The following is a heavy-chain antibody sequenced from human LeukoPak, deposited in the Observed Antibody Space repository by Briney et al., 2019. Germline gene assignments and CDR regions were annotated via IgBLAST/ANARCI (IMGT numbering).Heavy chain of an antibody. CDR3: AREPRSRTLDY. D-gene: IGHD2-15*01. Sequence: PGGSLRLSCAASGFTFSIYSMNWVRQAPGKGLEWVSSISSSSSYIFYADSAKGRFTISRDNAKNSLYLEMNSLRAEDTAVYYCAREPRSRTLDYWGQGTLVTVSS. J-gene: IGHJ4*02. V-gene: IGHV3-21*01. CDR1: GFTFSIYS. CDR2: ISSSSSYI.